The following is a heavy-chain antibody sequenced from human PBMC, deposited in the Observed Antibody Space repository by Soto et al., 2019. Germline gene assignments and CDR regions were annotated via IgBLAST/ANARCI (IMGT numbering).Heavy chain of an antibody. CDR2: IYYSGST. V-gene: IGHV4-59*08. J-gene: IGHJ4*02. Sequence: SETLSLSCTFSGGSISSYYWSWIRQPPGKGLEWIGYIYYSGSTNYNPPLKSRVTISVDTSKNQFSLKLSSVTAADTAVYYCARRYGYSFDYWGQGTLVTVSS. CDR3: ARRYGYSFDY. CDR1: GGSISSYY. D-gene: IGHD1-1*01.